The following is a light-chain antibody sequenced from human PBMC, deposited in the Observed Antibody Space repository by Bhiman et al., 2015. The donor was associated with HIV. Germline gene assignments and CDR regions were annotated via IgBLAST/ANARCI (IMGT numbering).Light chain of an antibody. Sequence: QSALTQPASVSGSPGQSITISCTGTSSDVGGYNYVSWYQQHPGKAPKLMIYDVSNRPSGVSNRFSGSTSGNTASLTISGLQAGDEADYYCCSYTSSSTYVFGTGTKVTVL. CDR1: SSDVGGYNY. CDR3: CSYTSSSTYV. CDR2: DVS. V-gene: IGLV2-14*03. J-gene: IGLJ1*01.